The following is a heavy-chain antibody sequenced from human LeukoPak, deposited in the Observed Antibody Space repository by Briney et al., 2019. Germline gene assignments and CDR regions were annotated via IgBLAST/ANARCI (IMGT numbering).Heavy chain of an antibody. D-gene: IGHD3-10*01. CDR2: ISAYNGNT. Sequence: ASVKVSCKASGYTFTSYDINWVRQAPGQGLEWMGWISAYNGNTNYAQKLQGRVTMTTDTSTSTAYMELRSLRSDDTAVYYCARDQVTMVRGVYYYYMDVWGKGTTVTISS. V-gene: IGHV1-18*01. J-gene: IGHJ6*03. CDR1: GYTFTSYD. CDR3: ARDQVTMVRGVYYYYMDV.